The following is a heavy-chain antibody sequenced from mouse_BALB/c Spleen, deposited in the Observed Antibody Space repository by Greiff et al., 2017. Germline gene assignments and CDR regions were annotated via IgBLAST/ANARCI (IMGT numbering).Heavy chain of an antibody. D-gene: IGHD5-1*01. CDR3: ARGSTFDY. CDR1: GYTFTDYA. CDR2: ISTYYGDA. V-gene: IGHV1S137*01. J-gene: IGHJ2*01. Sequence: VQLQQSGAELVRPGVSVKISCKGSGYTFTDYAMHWVKQSHAKSLEWIGVISTYYGDASYNQKFKGKATMTVDKSSSTAYMELARLTSEDSAIYYCARGSTFDYWGQGTTLTVAS.